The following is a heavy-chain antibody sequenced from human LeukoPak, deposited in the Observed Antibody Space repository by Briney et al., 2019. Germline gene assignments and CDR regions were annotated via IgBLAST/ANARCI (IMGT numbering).Heavy chain of an antibody. CDR1: GGSISSYY. V-gene: IGHV4-59*08. CDR2: IYYSGST. J-gene: IGHJ6*02. Sequence: SETLSLTCTVSGGSISSYYWSWIRQPPGKGLEWIGYIYYSGSTNYNPSLKSRVTISVDTSKNQFSLKLSSVTAADTAVYYCARSGGTPGWLGIPLSGSGYGMDVWGQGTTVTVSS. CDR3: ARSGGTPGWLGIPLSGSGYGMDV. D-gene: IGHD3-10*01.